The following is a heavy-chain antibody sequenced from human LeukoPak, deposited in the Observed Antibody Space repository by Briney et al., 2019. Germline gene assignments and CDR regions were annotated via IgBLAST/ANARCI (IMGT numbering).Heavy chain of an antibody. V-gene: IGHV1-69*13. CDR2: IIPIFGTA. CDR1: GGTFSSYA. Sequence: ASVKVSCKASGGTFSSYAICWVRQAPGQGLEWMGGIIPIFGTANYAQKFQGRVTITADESTSTAYMELSSLRSEDRAVYYWAGRFDPWGQGTLVTVSS. CDR3: AGRFDP. J-gene: IGHJ5*02.